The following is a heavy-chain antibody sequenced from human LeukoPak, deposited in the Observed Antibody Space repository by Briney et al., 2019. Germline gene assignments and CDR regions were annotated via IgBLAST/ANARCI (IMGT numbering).Heavy chain of an antibody. CDR3: ARQGGDSPGSHFQH. J-gene: IGHJ1*01. D-gene: IGHD3-22*01. CDR2: IFYTGTT. Sequence: PSETLSLTCAVSGFSISSSSYYWVCLPQPPGKGREWTVNIFYTGTTYSNPSLKSRVAISVDTSKTLFSQRMSFVAAAAAAVYFCARQGGDSPGSHFQHWGEGTLVTVSS. V-gene: IGHV4-39*01. CDR1: GFSISSSSYY.